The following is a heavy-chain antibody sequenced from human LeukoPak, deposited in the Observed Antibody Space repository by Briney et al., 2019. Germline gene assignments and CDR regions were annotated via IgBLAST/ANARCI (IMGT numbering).Heavy chain of an antibody. CDR1: GFSFDDYA. V-gene: IGHV3-9*01. Sequence: GGSLRLSCAASGFSFDDYAMHWVRQAPGKGLEWVSGISWNSGNIGYADSVKGRFSISRDNAKNSLYLQMNSLRADDTALYYCAKDTRGYSYGSYFDYWGQGTLVTVSS. CDR3: AKDTRGYSYGSYFDY. D-gene: IGHD5-18*01. CDR2: ISWNSGNI. J-gene: IGHJ4*02.